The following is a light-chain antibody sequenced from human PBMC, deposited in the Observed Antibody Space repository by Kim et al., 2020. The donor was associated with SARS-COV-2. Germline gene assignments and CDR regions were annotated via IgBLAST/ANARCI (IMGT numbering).Light chain of an antibody. CDR2: GAS. J-gene: IGKJ1*01. Sequence: ASVWDRVTITCRASQSISSVFNWYQQKPGEAPTLLIYGASRLQSGVPSRFSGSGSGTDFTLTISSLQPEDFATYYCQQSYGTPPTFGQGTKVDIK. CDR1: QSISSV. CDR3: QQSYGTPPT. V-gene: IGKV1-39*01.